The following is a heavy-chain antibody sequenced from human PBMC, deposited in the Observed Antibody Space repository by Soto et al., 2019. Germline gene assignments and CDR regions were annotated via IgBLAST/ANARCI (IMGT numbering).Heavy chain of an antibody. CDR3: AKSNWFDP. CDR1: GFTFSSYW. CDR2: IESDGSST. V-gene: IGHV3-74*02. Sequence: EVQLVESGGGLVQPGGSLRLSCAASGFTFSSYWMHWVRQAPGKGLVWVSGIESDGSSTIYADSVKGRFTISRDNAKNTLYLQMNSLRAEDTAVYYCAKSNWFDPWGQGTLVTVSS. J-gene: IGHJ5*02.